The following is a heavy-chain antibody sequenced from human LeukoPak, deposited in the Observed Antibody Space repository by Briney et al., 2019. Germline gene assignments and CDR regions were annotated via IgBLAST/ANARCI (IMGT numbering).Heavy chain of an antibody. D-gene: IGHD2-2*01. CDR1: GGSISSGSYY. CDR3: ARDSLLPSATGYYYMDV. CDR2: IYTSGST. J-gene: IGHJ6*03. V-gene: IGHV4-61*02. Sequence: SQTLSLTCTVSGGSISSGSYYWSWIRQPAGKGLEWIGRIYTSGSTNHNPSLKSRVTISVDTSKNQFSLKLSSVTAADTALYYCARDSLLPSATGYYYMDVWGKGTTVTVSS.